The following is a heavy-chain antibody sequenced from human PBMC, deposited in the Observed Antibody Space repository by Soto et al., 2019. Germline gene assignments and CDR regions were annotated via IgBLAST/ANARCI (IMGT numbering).Heavy chain of an antibody. V-gene: IGHV3-66*01. D-gene: IGHD5-18*01. J-gene: IGHJ4*02. CDR2: IYTSGNT. Sequence: EVQVVESGGDLVQPGGSLRLSCAASAFTVSSNYMTWVRQAPGKGLEWVAVIYTSGNTDYADSVKGRFTISRDTSKNAVSLQMNSLRTEDTAVYYCAIGRATAISFVFDYWGQGTLVTVSS. CDR1: AFTVSSNY. CDR3: AIGRATAISFVFDY.